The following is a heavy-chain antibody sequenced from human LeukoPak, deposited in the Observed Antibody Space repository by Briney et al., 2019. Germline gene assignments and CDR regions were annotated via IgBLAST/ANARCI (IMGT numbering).Heavy chain of an antibody. CDR3: ARGTRGIVLAGEFFDY. V-gene: IGHV3-33*01. D-gene: IGHD6-19*01. CDR2: IWYDGSNK. J-gene: IGHJ4*02. Sequence: GGSLRLSCAASGFTFNTYGMHWVRQAPGKGLEGVAVIWYDGSNKYYADSVKGRFTISRDNSKNTLYLQMNSLRAEDTAVYYCARGTRGIVLAGEFFDYWGQGTLVTVSS. CDR1: GFTFNTYG.